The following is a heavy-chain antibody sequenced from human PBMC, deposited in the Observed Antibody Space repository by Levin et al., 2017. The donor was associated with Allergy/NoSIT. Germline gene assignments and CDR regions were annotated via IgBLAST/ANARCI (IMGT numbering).Heavy chain of an antibody. J-gene: IGHJ4*02. Sequence: LSLTCAASGFTFSSFWMSWVRQAPGKGLEWVANIKQDGSGKNYVDSVKGRFTISRDNAKNSLYLQMNSLRAEDTAVYYCARDDDNRTSDFWGQGTLVTVSS. CDR3: ARDDDNRTSDF. CDR1: GFTFSSFW. CDR2: IKQDGSGK. D-gene: IGHD2/OR15-2a*01. V-gene: IGHV3-7*01.